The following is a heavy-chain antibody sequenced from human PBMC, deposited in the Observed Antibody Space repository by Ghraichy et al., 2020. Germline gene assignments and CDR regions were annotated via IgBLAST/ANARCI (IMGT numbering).Heavy chain of an antibody. CDR3: ARRPTVVWYYYYDGMDA. CDR2: ITISSRFI. V-gene: IGHV3-48*02. J-gene: IGHJ6*02. CDR1: EFTFSSYS. Sequence: GGSLRLSCVGSEFTFSSYSMNWVRQAPGKGLEWVSYITISSRFISYADSVKGRFTVSRDNGQNSLYLQMKSLRDEDMAVYYCARRPTVVWYYYYDGMDAWGQGTTVTVSS. D-gene: IGHD4-23*01.